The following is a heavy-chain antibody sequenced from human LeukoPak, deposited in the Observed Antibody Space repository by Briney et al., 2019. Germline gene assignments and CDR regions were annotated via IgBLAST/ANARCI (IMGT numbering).Heavy chain of an antibody. CDR2: VSYDGNNK. J-gene: IGHJ4*02. Sequence: PGRSLRLSCAASGFTFSSCALHWVRQPPGKGLEWVAVVSYDGNNKFYADSVKGRFTISRDNSKNTLYLQMNSLRVEDTAVYYCARDRYYGSGSYYIDYWGQGTLVTVSS. D-gene: IGHD3-10*01. V-gene: IGHV3-30*04. CDR1: GFTFSSCA. CDR3: ARDRYYGSGSYYIDY.